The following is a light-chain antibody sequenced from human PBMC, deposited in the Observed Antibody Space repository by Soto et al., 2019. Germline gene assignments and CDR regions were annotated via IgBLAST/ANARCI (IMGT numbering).Light chain of an antibody. CDR1: HSVSTSY. CDR3: QQYGTSLIT. J-gene: IGKJ4*01. Sequence: EIVMTQSPATLSVSPGETVTLSCRASHSVSTSYFAWYQQKPGQAPRLLIYGASNRATDIPDRFSGSGSGTDFTLTISRLETEDFAVYYCQQYGTSLITFGGGTKVEIK. CDR2: GAS. V-gene: IGKV3-20*01.